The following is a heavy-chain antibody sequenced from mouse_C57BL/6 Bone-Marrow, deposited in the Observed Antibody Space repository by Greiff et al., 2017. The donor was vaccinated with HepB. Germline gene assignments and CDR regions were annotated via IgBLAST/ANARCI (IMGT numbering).Heavy chain of an antibody. CDR3: SAYYSNYEVFSFDY. V-gene: IGHV5-2*01. D-gene: IGHD2-5*01. J-gene: IGHJ2*01. CDR2: INSDGGST. Sequence: EVQLVESGGGLVQPGASLKLSCESNAYEFPSHDMSWVSQTTEKRLELVAAINSDGGSTYDPDTMGRRFIISRDTTKKTLYLQMSSLRSEYTALYYCSAYYSNYEVFSFDYWGQGTTLTVSS. CDR1: AYEFPSHD.